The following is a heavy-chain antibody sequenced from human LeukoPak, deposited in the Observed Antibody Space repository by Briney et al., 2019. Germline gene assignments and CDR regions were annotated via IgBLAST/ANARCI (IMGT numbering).Heavy chain of an antibody. Sequence: RASVKVSCKASGYNFTDYYMHWVRQAPGQGLEWLGWINPNRGATSYAQKFQGRVTMTRDTSISTAYMELRRLRSDDTAVYYCARLGYSSGSDYWGQGTLVTVSS. CDR3: ARLGYSSGSDY. CDR1: GYNFTDYY. J-gene: IGHJ4*02. CDR2: INPNRGAT. D-gene: IGHD6-19*01. V-gene: IGHV1-2*02.